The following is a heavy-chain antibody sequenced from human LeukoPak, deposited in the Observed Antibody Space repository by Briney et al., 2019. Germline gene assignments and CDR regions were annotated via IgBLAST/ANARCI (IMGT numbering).Heavy chain of an antibody. V-gene: IGHV3-23*01. D-gene: IGHD3-16*01. CDR1: GFTFSSYA. CDR3: AKTPSETRFAWFDP. CDR2: ISGSGGST. Sequence: GGSLRLSCVASGFTFSSYAMSWVRQAPGKGLEWVSAISGSGGSTYYADSVKGRFTISRDNSKNTLYLQMNSLRAEDTAVYYCAKTPSETRFAWFDPWGQGTLVTVSS. J-gene: IGHJ5*02.